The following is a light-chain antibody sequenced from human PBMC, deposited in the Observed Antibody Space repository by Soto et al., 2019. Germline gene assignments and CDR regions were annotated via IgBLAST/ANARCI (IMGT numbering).Light chain of an antibody. CDR3: MQAPQPQGA. CDR2: SGS. V-gene: IGKV2-28*01. J-gene: IGKJ4*02. Sequence: RSIDITIGKPSSISWTTNQRILHSNGYNFLDWYLQKPGQSPQLLIYSGSNRASGVPDRFSGTGSGTDFILKISRVEADDVVVYYCMQAPQPQGAFGGGTKVDI. CDR1: QRILHSNGYNF.